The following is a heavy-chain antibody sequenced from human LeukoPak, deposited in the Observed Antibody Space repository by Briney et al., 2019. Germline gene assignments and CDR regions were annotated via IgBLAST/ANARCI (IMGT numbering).Heavy chain of an antibody. J-gene: IGHJ4*02. CDR3: AKDWGYYDFWSGYYVFFDY. CDR2: ISGSGGST. D-gene: IGHD3-3*01. Sequence: GGSLRLSCAASGFTFSSYAMSWVRQAPGKGLEWVSAISGSGGSTYYADSVKGRFTISRDNSKNTPYLQMNSLRAEDTAVYYCAKDWGYYDFWSGYYVFFDYWGQGTLVTVSS. V-gene: IGHV3-23*01. CDR1: GFTFSSYA.